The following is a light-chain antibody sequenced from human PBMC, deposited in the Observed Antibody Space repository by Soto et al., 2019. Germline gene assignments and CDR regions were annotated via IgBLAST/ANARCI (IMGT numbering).Light chain of an antibody. CDR2: DDN. V-gene: IGLV1-51*01. CDR3: GSWDSSLSAYV. J-gene: IGLJ1*01. CDR1: SSNIGGNS. Sequence: SVLPQPPSVSAAPGQQVTISCSGSSSNIGGNSVSWYQQLPGTAPKLLIYDDNKRPSGIPDQFSGSKSGTSATLGITGFQTGDEADYYCGSWDSSLSAYVFGTGTKVTVL.